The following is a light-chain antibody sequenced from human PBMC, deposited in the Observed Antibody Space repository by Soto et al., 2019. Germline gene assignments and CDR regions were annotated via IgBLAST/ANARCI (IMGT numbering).Light chain of an antibody. Sequence: EIVLTQSPGTLSLSPGERATLSCRAGESVSSNLAWYQQKPGQAPRLLIYGASTRATGVPARFSGSGSGTEFTLTISSRQSEDFAVYYCQQYNNWPPWTFGQGTKVDIK. V-gene: IGKV3-15*01. J-gene: IGKJ1*01. CDR3: QQYNNWPPWT. CDR1: ESVSSN. CDR2: GAS.